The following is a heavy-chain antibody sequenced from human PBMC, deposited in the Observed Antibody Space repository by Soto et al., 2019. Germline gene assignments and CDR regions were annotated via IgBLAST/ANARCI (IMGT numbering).Heavy chain of an antibody. CDR2: INPSGGST. V-gene: IGHV1-46*01. Sequence: ASVKVSFKASGYTFTSYYMHWVRQAPGQGLEWMGIINPSGGSTSYAQKFQGRVTMTRDTSTSTVYMELSSLRSEDTAVYYCARDGRSSYSSCWYYFDYWGQGTLVTVSS. CDR1: GYTFTSYY. CDR3: ARDGRSSYSSCWYYFDY. D-gene: IGHD6-19*01. J-gene: IGHJ4*02.